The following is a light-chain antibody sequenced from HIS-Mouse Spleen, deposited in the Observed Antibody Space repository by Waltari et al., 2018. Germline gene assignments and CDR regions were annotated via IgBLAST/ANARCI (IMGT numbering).Light chain of an antibody. Sequence: QSALTQPASVSGSPGQSITISCTGTSRDVGSYNLVPWYQQHPGKAPKPMIYEGSKRPSGVSNRFSGSKSGNTASLTISGLQAEDEADYYCCSYAGSSTFEVFGGGTKLTVL. V-gene: IGLV2-23*03. J-gene: IGLJ2*01. CDR1: SRDVGSYNL. CDR3: CSYAGSSTFEV. CDR2: EGS.